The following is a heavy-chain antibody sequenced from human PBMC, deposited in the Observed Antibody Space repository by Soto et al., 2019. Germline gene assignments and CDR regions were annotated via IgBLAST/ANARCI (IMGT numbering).Heavy chain of an antibody. J-gene: IGHJ4*02. Sequence: GGSLRLSCSASGFTFSSYAMHWVRQAPGKGLEYVSAISSNGGSTYYADSVKGRFTISRDNSKNTLYLQMSSLRAEDTAVYYCVKEPTPRGVWGSGSPGGDWYFDYWGQGTLVTVSS. V-gene: IGHV3-64D*08. D-gene: IGHD3-10*01. CDR2: ISSNGGST. CDR3: VKEPTPRGVWGSGSPGGDWYFDY. CDR1: GFTFSSYA.